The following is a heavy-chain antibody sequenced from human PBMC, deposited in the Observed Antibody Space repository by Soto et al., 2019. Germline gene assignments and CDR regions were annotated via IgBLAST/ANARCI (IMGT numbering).Heavy chain of an antibody. J-gene: IGHJ4*02. D-gene: IGHD2-21*01. CDR3: ARPNNGGDSDY. V-gene: IGHV5-51*01. CDR1: GYKFSSYW. CDR2: IYPGDSDT. Sequence: GESLKISCKGSGYKFSSYWIGWVRQKPGKGLEWMGIIYPGDSDTRYRPSFQGQVTISVDKSIFTAYLQWSSLKASDTAMYYCARPNNGGDSDYWGQGTLVTVSS.